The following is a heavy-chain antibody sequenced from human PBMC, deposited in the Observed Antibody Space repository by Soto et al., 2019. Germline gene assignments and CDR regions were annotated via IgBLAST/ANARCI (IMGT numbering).Heavy chain of an antibody. Sequence: GGSLRLSCAASGFTFNSYSIYWVHQAPGKGLEWVSGISGSGSGTYYADSVKGRFTISRDNSKNTLYLQMNSLRAEDTAVYYCAEGSSGYYGTFDSWGQGTLVTVSS. D-gene: IGHD3-10*01. CDR2: ISGSGSGT. CDR3: AEGSSGYYGTFDS. CDR1: GFTFNSYS. J-gene: IGHJ4*02. V-gene: IGHV3-23*01.